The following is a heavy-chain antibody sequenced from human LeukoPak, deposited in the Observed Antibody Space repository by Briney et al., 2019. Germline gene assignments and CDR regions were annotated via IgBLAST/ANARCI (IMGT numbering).Heavy chain of an antibody. Sequence: SQTLSLTCTVTSGSISSSSYYWGWIRQPPGKGLEWIGSIYYSGSTYYNPSLKSRVTISVDTSKNQFSLKLSSVTAADTAVYYCASRNYDFWSGYYTHWGQGTLVTVSS. D-gene: IGHD3-3*01. CDR1: SGSISSSSYY. V-gene: IGHV4-39*01. J-gene: IGHJ4*02. CDR3: ASRNYDFWSGYYTH. CDR2: IYYSGST.